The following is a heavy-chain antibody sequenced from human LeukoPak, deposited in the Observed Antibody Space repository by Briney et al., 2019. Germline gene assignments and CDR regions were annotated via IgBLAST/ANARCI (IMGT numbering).Heavy chain of an antibody. D-gene: IGHD6-19*01. CDR1: GGSISSYY. CDR3: ARDGCGAVVGGP. Sequence: SETLSLTCTVSGGSISSYYWSWIRQPPGKGLEWIGYIYYSGSTNYNPSLKSRVTISVDTSKNQFSLKLSSVTAADTAVYYCARDGCGAVVGGPWGQGTLVTVSS. CDR2: IYYSGST. J-gene: IGHJ5*02. V-gene: IGHV4-59*01.